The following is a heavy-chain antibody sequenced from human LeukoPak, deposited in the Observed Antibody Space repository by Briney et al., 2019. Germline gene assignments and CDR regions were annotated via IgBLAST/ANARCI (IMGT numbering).Heavy chain of an antibody. D-gene: IGHD3-9*01. V-gene: IGHV4-39*01. CDR1: GASLSSSSYY. CDR3: TRRHYHLLTGHYQSDH. CDR2: IYYSGST. Sequence: SETLSLTRTVSGASLSSSSYYWGWIRQPPGKGLEWIGNIYYSGSTYYNPSLKSRVTLSVDMSKNQLSLKLSSMTAADTAVYYCTRRHYHLLTGHYQSDHWRQGILVTVSS. J-gene: IGHJ4*02.